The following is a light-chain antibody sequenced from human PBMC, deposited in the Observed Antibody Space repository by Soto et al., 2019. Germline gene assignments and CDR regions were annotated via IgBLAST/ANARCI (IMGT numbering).Light chain of an antibody. Sequence: EIVLTQSPGTLSLSPGERATLSCRASRSVRTKLAWYQQKPGQAPRLLIYGASNRATGIPDRFSGSGSGTDFTLTISRLEPEDFAVYYCQQYGSSGTFGQGTKVDIK. CDR3: QQYGSSGT. CDR1: RSVRTK. J-gene: IGKJ1*01. V-gene: IGKV3-20*01. CDR2: GAS.